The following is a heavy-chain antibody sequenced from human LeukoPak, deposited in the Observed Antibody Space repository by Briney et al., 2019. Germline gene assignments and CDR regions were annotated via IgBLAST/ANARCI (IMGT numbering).Heavy chain of an antibody. CDR3: VRKGESYYDILTGYYEGHFDY. CDR1: GGSISSSSYY. D-gene: IGHD3-9*01. Sequence: SETLSLTCTVSGGSISSSSYYWGWIRQPPGKGLEWIGNIYYSGSTYYNPSLKSRLTISVDTSKNQFSLKLSSVTAADTAVYYCVRKGESYYDILTGYYEGHFDYWGQGTLVTVSS. J-gene: IGHJ4*02. V-gene: IGHV4-39*01. CDR2: IYYSGST.